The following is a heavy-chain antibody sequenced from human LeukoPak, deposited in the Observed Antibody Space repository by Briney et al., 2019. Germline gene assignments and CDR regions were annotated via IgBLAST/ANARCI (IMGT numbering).Heavy chain of an antibody. CDR2: ISNSGGST. V-gene: IGHV3-23*01. CDR1: GFTFSSYA. CDR3: AKETSSSFDY. Sequence: PGGSLRHTRAASGFTFSSYAMNWVRQAPGKGLEWVSGISNSGGSTYYADSVKGRFTISRDNSKNTLYLQMNSLRAEDTAVYYCAKETSSSFDYWGQGTMVTVSS. D-gene: IGHD6-6*01. J-gene: IGHJ4*02.